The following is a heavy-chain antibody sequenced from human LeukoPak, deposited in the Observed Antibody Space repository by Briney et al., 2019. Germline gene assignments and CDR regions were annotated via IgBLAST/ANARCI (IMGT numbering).Heavy chain of an antibody. D-gene: IGHD6-6*01. Sequence: PSETLSLTCAVSGGSISSSNWWSWVRQPPGKGLEWIGEIYHSGSTNYNPSLKSRVTISVDKSKNQFSLKLSSVTAADTAVYYCAKDRRGLAWDAFDIWGQGTMVTVSS. J-gene: IGHJ3*02. CDR3: AKDRRGLAWDAFDI. CDR1: GGSISSSNW. CDR2: IYHSGST. V-gene: IGHV4-4*02.